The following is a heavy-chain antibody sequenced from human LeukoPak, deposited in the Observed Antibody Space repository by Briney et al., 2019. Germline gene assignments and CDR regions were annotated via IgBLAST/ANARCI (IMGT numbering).Heavy chain of an antibody. D-gene: IGHD1-7*01. CDR1: GGSFSGYY. V-gene: IGHV4-34*01. J-gene: IGHJ6*02. CDR2: INHSGST. CDR3: ARLITGTYYGMDV. Sequence: SETLSLTCAVYGGSFSGYYWSWIRQPPGKGLESIGEINHSGSTNYNPSLKSRVTISVDTSKNQFSLTLSPVTAADTAVYYCARLITGTYYGMDVWGQGTTVTVSS.